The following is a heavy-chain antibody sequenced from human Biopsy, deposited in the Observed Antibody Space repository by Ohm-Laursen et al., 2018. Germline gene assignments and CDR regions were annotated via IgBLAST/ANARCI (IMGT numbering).Heavy chain of an antibody. CDR3: ARCAGGGSCYAGFDH. CDR1: GGSIRNFY. J-gene: IGHJ4*02. D-gene: IGHD2-15*01. CDR2: IYYSGFT. Sequence: SETLSLTCTVSGGSIRNFYWTWIRQSPGEGLDYIGYIYYSGFTHYNPSLKSRVAISVDTSRNQFSLTMNSLTAADTAVYFCARCAGGGSCYAGFDHWGRGSLVTVSS. V-gene: IGHV4-59*08.